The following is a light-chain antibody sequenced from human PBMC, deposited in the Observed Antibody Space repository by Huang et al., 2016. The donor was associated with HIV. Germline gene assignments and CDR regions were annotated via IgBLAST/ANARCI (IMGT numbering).Light chain of an antibody. J-gene: IGKJ1*01. CDR3: QQYYSTPWT. CDR2: WAS. CDR1: QRVLYSSNNRND. V-gene: IGKV4-1*01. Sequence: DLVLTQSPDSLAVSLGERATINCKSSQRVLYSSNNRNDLAGYQQKPGQPPKLRIYWASTREAGVPDRCSGSGSGTDFTLTISSLQAEDVAVYYCQQYYSTPWTFGQGTKVEIK.